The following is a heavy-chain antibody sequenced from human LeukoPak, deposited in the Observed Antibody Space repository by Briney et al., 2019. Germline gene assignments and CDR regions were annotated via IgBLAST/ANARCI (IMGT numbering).Heavy chain of an antibody. Sequence: PSETLSLTCAVYGGSFSGYYWSWIRQPPGKGLEWIGEINHSGSTNYNPSLKSRVTISVDTSKNQFSLKLSSVTAADTAVYYCARGRYSNYVGYWGQGTLVTVSS. J-gene: IGHJ4*02. CDR1: GGSFSGYY. V-gene: IGHV4-34*01. D-gene: IGHD4-11*01. CDR3: ARGRYSNYVGY. CDR2: INHSGST.